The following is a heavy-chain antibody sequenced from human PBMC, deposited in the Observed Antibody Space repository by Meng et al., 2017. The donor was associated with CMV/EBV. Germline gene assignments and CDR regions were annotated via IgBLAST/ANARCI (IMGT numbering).Heavy chain of an antibody. CDR2: ISHRSDII. J-gene: IGHJ4*02. Sequence: GGSLRLSCVASAFSFSEYYMTWIRQAPGKGLEWIAYISHRSDIINYAGSVKGRFTISRDNGKSSLFLQMNDLRADDTAMYYCAGDGGVRGGASYLAYWGQGALVTVSS. CDR1: AFSFSEYY. D-gene: IGHD2-21*01. CDR3: AGDGGVRGGASYLAY. V-gene: IGHV3-11*04.